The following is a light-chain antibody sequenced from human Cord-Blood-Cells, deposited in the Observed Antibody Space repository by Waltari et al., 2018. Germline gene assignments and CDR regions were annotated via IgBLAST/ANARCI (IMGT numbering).Light chain of an antibody. CDR2: AAS. CDR1: QSISSY. V-gene: IGKV1-39*01. J-gene: IGKJ2*01. Sequence: IQMTQSPSPLSASVGARVTITCRASQSISSYLNWYQQKPGKAPKRLIYAASSLQSGVPSRFSGSGSGTDFTLTISSLQPEDFATYYCQQSYSTPMYTFGQGTKLEIK. CDR3: QQSYSTPMYT.